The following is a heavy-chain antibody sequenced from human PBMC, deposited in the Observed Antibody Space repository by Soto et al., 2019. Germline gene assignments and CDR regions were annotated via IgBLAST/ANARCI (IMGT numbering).Heavy chain of an antibody. D-gene: IGHD3-10*01. CDR1: GYTFTRGQ. CDR3: GRVMRSLLSITALDT. CDR2: IDPSGGKT. Sequence: ASVEVSCKASGYTFTRGQMHWVRQAPGQGLEWMGMIDPSGGKTNYAQKFQGRVTMTRDTSTSTVYMALSSLRSEDTAIYFCGRVMRSLLSITALDTWGQGTLVTVSS. V-gene: IGHV1-46*01. J-gene: IGHJ5*02.